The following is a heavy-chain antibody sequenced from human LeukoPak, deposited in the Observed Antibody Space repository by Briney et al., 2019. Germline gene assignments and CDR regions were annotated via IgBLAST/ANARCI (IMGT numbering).Heavy chain of an antibody. CDR3: AVAAAVDYYYYGMDV. CDR1: GGSISSSSYY. J-gene: IGHJ6*02. Sequence: SETLSLTCTVSGGSISSSSYYWGWIRQPPGKGLEWIGSIYYSGSTYYNPSLKSRVTISVDTSKNQFSLKLSSVTAADTAVYYCAVAAAVDYYYYGMDVWGQGTTVTVSS. CDR2: IYYSGST. D-gene: IGHD6-13*01. V-gene: IGHV4-39*01.